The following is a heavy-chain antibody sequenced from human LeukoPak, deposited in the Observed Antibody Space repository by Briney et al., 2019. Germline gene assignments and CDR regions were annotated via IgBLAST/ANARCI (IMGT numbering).Heavy chain of an antibody. Sequence: GGYLRLSCVASGLTVNFNYMAWVRQAPGKGLECVSLIYGGGRTYYADSVTGRFSISRVNSKSTLFLQMNNLRAEDTAIYYCATQPSYYYGSGSYYDSWGQGTLVTVSS. CDR2: IYGGGRT. CDR3: ATQPSYYYGSGSYYDS. D-gene: IGHD3-10*01. J-gene: IGHJ4*02. CDR1: GLTVNFNY. V-gene: IGHV3-66*01.